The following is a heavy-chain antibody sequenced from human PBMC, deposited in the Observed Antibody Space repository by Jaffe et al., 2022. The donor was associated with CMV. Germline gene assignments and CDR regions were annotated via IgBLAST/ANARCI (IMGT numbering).Heavy chain of an antibody. Sequence: EVQLVESGGRLVRPGGSLRLSCAASGFTFGTYWMHWVRQAPGKGLVWVSRISIDGRSTTYADSVKGRFTISRDNAKNTLYLQMNSLRAEDTAVYYCARAAYFYYGMDVWGQGTTVTVSS. V-gene: IGHV3-74*01. J-gene: IGHJ6*02. CDR1: GFTFGTYW. CDR3: ARAAYFYYGMDV. CDR2: ISIDGRST.